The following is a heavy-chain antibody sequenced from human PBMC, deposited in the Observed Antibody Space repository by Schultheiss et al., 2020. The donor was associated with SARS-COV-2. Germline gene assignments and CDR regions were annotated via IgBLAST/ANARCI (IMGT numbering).Heavy chain of an antibody. CDR1: GFTFSSYA. J-gene: IGHJ3*02. V-gene: IGHV3-64*04. Sequence: GGSLRLSCSASGFTFSSYAMHWVRQAPGKGLEYVSAISSNGGSTYYADSVKGRFTISRDNAKNSLYLQMNSLRAEDTAVYYCARGRVVPAAIDAFDIWGQGTMVTVSS. D-gene: IGHD2-2*02. CDR2: ISSNGGST. CDR3: ARGRVVPAAIDAFDI.